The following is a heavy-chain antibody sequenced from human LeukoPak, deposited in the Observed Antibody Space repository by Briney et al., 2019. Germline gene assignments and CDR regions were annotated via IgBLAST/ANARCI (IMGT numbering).Heavy chain of an antibody. CDR3: ARGSARWFDP. CDR2: IYYSGST. CDR1: GGSISSSSYY. V-gene: IGHV4-39*01. J-gene: IGHJ5*02. Sequence: SETLSLTCTVSGGSISSSSYYWGWIRQPPGKGLEWIGSIYYSGSTYYNPSLKSRVTISVDTSKNQFSLNLSSVTAADTAVYYCARGSARWFDPWGQGTLVTVSS.